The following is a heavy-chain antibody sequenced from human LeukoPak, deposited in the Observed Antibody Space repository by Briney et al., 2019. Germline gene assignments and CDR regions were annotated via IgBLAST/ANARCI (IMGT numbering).Heavy chain of an antibody. CDR1: GGSISSSGYY. D-gene: IGHD1-26*01. V-gene: IGHV4-39*01. Sequence: SETLSLTXTVSGGSISSSGYYWGWIRQPPGQGLEWIASIYYSGSTYYNPSLKSRVTISVDTSKNQLSLKLSSLTAADTAVYYCARHEYSGSYYGLSWFDPWGQGTLVTVSS. CDR3: ARHEYSGSYYGLSWFDP. CDR2: IYYSGST. J-gene: IGHJ5*02.